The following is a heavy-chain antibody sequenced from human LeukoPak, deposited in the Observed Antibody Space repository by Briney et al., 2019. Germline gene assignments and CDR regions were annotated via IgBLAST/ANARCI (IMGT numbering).Heavy chain of an antibody. CDR2: ISSSGSTI. CDR1: GFTFSDYY. D-gene: IGHD6-19*01. Sequence: GGSLRLSCAASGFTFSDYYMSWIRQAPGKGLEWVSYISSSGSTIYYADSVKGRFTISRDNSKNTLFLLMGSLRTEDMAVYYCAKWGLYTSGLDSWGQGTLVTVSS. V-gene: IGHV3-11*04. CDR3: AKWGLYTSGLDS. J-gene: IGHJ4*02.